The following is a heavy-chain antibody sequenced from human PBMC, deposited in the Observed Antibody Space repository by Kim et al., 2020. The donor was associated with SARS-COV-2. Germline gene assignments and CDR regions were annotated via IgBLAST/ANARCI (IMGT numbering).Heavy chain of an antibody. V-gene: IGHV3-64*01. CDR1: GFTFSSYA. Sequence: GGSLRLSCAASGFTFSSYAMHWVRQAPGKGLEYVSAISSNGGSTYYANSVKGRFTISRDNSKNTLYLQMGSLRAEDMAVYYCAREGPGCGGDCYPSVFFDYWGQGTLVTVSS. CDR3: AREGPGCGGDCYPSVFFDY. CDR2: ISSNGGST. D-gene: IGHD2-21*02. J-gene: IGHJ4*02.